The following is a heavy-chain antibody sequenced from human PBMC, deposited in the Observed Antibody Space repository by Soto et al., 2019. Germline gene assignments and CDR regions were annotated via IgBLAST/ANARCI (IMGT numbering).Heavy chain of an antibody. CDR2: IIQDGSEK. D-gene: IGHD2-2*01. Sequence: EVQLVESGGGLVQPGGSLRLSCAASGFTFSSYWMSWVRQAPGKGLEWVANIIQDGSEKSYVDSVKGRFTISRDNAKSSLHLQMNSLRAEDTAVYFCARGRGYCSGTSCFPYCFDYWGQGTLVTVSS. V-gene: IGHV3-7*01. CDR1: GFTFSSYW. CDR3: ARGRGYCSGTSCFPYCFDY. J-gene: IGHJ4*02.